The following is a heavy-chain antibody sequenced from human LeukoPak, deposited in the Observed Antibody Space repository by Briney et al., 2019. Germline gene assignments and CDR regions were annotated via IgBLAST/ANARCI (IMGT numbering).Heavy chain of an antibody. Sequence: SQTLSLTCAVSGGSISSGGYSWSWIRQPPGKGLEWIRYIYHSGSTYYNPSLKSRVTISVDRSKNQFSLKLSSVTAADTAVYYCARGADSNYDILTGYSRIYFDYWGQGTLVTVSS. J-gene: IGHJ4*02. CDR2: IYHSGST. V-gene: IGHV4-30-2*01. D-gene: IGHD3-9*01. CDR3: ARGADSNYDILTGYSRIYFDY. CDR1: GGSISSGGYS.